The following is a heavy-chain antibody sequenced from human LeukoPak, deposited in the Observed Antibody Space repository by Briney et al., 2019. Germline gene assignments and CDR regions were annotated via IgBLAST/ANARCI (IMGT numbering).Heavy chain of an antibody. CDR2: IYTSGST. J-gene: IGHJ6*03. CDR1: GGSISSGSYY. V-gene: IGHV4-61*02. CDR3: AIESGYGSGSYYNVAYYYYMDV. Sequence: KTSQTLSLTCTVSGGSISSGSYYWSWIRQPAGKGLEWIGRIYTSGSTNYNPSLKGRVTISVDTSKNQFSLKLSSVTAADTAVYYCAIESGYGSGSYYNVAYYYYMDVWGKGATVTVSS. D-gene: IGHD3-10*01.